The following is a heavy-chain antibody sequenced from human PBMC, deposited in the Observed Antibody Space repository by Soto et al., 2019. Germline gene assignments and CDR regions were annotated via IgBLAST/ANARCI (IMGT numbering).Heavy chain of an antibody. V-gene: IGHV1-3*01. CDR1: GYTFTSYA. Sequence: GASVKVSCKASGYTFTSYAMHWVRQAPGQRLEWMGWINAGNGNTKYSQKFQGRVTITRDTSASTAYMELSSLRSEDTAVYYCAVTMVRGVIIIGSDYAFDTWGQGTTVTV. D-gene: IGHD3-10*01. J-gene: IGHJ3*02. CDR2: INAGNGNT. CDR3: AVTMVRGVIIIGSDYAFDT.